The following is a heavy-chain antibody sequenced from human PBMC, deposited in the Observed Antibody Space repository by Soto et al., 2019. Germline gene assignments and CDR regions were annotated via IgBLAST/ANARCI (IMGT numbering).Heavy chain of an antibody. D-gene: IGHD2-8*02. CDR3: AKDRTYTWSFEN. V-gene: IGHV3-30*18. J-gene: IGHJ4*02. Sequence: QVQLVESGGGVVQPGTSLRLSCAASGLTFNSHGMHWVRQAPGKGLEWVAVISSNGKQKYYADSVEGRFTISRDDSKSMVYLQMNRLGTEDTAVYYCAKDRTYTWSFENWGQGTLVTVSS. CDR1: GLTFNSHG. CDR2: ISSNGKQK.